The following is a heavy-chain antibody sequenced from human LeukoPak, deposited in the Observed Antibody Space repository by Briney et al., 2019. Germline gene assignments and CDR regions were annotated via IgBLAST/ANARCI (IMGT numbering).Heavy chain of an antibody. CDR2: ISAYNGNT. CDR3: ARGGNYYDTSNWFDP. CDR1: GYIFTGYY. D-gene: IGHD3-22*01. V-gene: IGHV1-18*04. Sequence: GASVKVSCKASGYIFTGYYMHWVRQAPGQGLEWMGWISAYNGNTNYAQKLQGRVTMTTDTSTSTAYMELRSLRSDDTAVYYCARGGNYYDTSNWFDPWGQGTLVTVSS. J-gene: IGHJ5*02.